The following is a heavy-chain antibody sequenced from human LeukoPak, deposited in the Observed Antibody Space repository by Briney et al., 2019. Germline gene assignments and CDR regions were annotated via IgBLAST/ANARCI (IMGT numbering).Heavy chain of an antibody. J-gene: IGHJ4*02. Sequence: ASVKVSCKASGYTFTSYGISWVRQAPGQGLEWMGWISAYNGNTNYAQKLQGRVTMTRNTSISTAYMELSSLRSEDTAVYYCARGDSSMVRGVIIDMGVDYWGQGTLVTVSS. V-gene: IGHV1-18*01. CDR2: ISAYNGNT. D-gene: IGHD3-10*01. CDR3: ARGDSSMVRGVIIDMGVDY. CDR1: GYTFTSYG.